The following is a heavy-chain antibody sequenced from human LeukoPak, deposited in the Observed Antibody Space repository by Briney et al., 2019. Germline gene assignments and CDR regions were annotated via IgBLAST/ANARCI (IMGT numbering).Heavy chain of an antibody. D-gene: IGHD1-26*01. CDR2: IWYDGSNK. Sequence: GGSLRLSCAASGFTFSSYGMHWVRQAPGKGLEWVAVIWYDGSNKYYADSVKGRFTISRDNSKNTLYLQMNSLRAEDTAVYYCAREREGSSYFDYWGQGTLVTVSS. CDR3: AREREGSSYFDY. J-gene: IGHJ4*02. CDR1: GFTFSSYG. V-gene: IGHV3-33*01.